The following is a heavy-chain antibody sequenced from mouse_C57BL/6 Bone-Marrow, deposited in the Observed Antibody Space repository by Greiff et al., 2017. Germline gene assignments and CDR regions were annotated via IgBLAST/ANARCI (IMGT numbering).Heavy chain of an antibody. CDR2: IYPRSGNT. CDR3: ANLDYDYDKGYAMDY. V-gene: IGHV1-81*01. J-gene: IGHJ4*01. D-gene: IGHD2-4*01. CDR1: GYTFTSYG. Sequence: VQVVESGAELARPGASVKLSCKASGYTFTSYGISWVKQRTGQGLEWIGEIYPRSGNTYYNEKFKGKATLTADKSSSTAYMELRSLTSEDSAVYFCANLDYDYDKGYAMDYWGQGTSVTVSS.